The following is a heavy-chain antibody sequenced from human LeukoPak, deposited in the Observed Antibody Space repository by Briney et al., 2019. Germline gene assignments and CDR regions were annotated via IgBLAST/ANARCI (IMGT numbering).Heavy chain of an antibody. J-gene: IGHJ4*02. Sequence: GGSLRLSCADSGFTFSKYIMNWVRQAPGKGLEWVSSISSSSSYIYYADSVKGRFTIPRDNAKNSLYLQMNSLRAEDTAVYYCARGYCSGGSCYPYYFDYWGQGTLVTVSS. D-gene: IGHD2-15*01. CDR1: GFTFSKYI. CDR2: ISSSSSYI. CDR3: ARGYCSGGSCYPYYFDY. V-gene: IGHV3-21*01.